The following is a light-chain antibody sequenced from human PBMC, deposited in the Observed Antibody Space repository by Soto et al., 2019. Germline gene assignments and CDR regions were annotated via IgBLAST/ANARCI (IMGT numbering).Light chain of an antibody. CDR1: RSVSSTY. CDR2: GAS. CDR3: QQYDSSPYT. Sequence: ELVWTQSPGTLSLSTGERATPSCRASRSVSSTYLAWYQQKPGQAPRLLIYGASSRETGIPDTFSGSGSGTDFTLTIRRLETEDLAVYYCQQYDSSPYTFGQRTKLEIK. V-gene: IGKV3-20*01. J-gene: IGKJ2*01.